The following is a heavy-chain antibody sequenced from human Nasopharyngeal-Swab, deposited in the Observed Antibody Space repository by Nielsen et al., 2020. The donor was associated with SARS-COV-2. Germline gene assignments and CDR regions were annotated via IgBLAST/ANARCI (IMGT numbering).Heavy chain of an antibody. D-gene: IGHD6-13*01. CDR2: IYSGGST. Sequence: VRQAPGKGLEWVSVIYSGGSTYYADSVKGRFTISRDNSKNTLYLQMNSLRAEDTAVYYCARVYLYSSNCPRAFDIWGQGTMVTVSS. J-gene: IGHJ3*02. CDR3: ARVYLYSSNCPRAFDI. V-gene: IGHV3-53*01.